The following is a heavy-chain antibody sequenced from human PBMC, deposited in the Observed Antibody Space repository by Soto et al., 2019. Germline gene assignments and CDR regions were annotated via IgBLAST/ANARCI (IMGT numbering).Heavy chain of an antibody. J-gene: IGHJ4*02. Sequence: GGSLRLSCAASGFTFSSYAMSWVRQAPGKGLEWVSAISGSGGSTYYADSVKGRFTISRDNSKNTLYLQMNSLRAEDTAVYYWAKFYVYPYYFDYWGQGTLVTVSS. D-gene: IGHD2-8*01. CDR3: AKFYVYPYYFDY. CDR2: ISGSGGST. V-gene: IGHV3-23*01. CDR1: GFTFSSYA.